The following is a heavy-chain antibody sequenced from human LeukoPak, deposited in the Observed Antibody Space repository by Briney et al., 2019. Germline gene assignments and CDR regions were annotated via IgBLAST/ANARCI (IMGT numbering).Heavy chain of an antibody. Sequence: GGSVTLSCAASGCTFSRYWMSWLRQARGKGLVWGSRIKTEVTKTNYAHSEKGQFTISRDKTKNTEYRQMNRLRPEDTAVYYCGTLGVMWEVDYWGQGALVTVSS. CDR3: GTLGVMWEVDY. CDR2: IKTEVTKT. V-gene: IGHV3-74*01. J-gene: IGHJ4*02. CDR1: GCTFSRYW. D-gene: IGHD1-26*01.